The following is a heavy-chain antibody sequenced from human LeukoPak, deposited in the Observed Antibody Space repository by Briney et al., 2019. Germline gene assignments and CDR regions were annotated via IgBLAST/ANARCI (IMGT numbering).Heavy chain of an antibody. Sequence: GGSLRLSCAASGFTFSSYSMNWVRQAPGKGLEWVSYISSSSSTIYYADSVRGRFTISRDNGKNSLYLQMNSLRAEATAVYYCARAWATDFDYWGQGTLVTVSS. J-gene: IGHJ4*02. V-gene: IGHV3-48*04. CDR1: GFTFSSYS. D-gene: IGHD7-27*01. CDR3: ARAWATDFDY. CDR2: ISSSSSTI.